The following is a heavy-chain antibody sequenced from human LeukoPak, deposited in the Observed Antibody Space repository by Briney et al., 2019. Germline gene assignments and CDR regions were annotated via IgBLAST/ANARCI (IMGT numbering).Heavy chain of an antibody. CDR3: AKAELMDPPGWFDP. J-gene: IGHJ5*02. CDR2: IYSGGST. CDR1: GFTVSSNY. Sequence: GGSLRLSCAASGFTVSSNYMSWVRQAPGKGLEWVSVIYSGGSTYYADSVKGRFTISRDNSKNTLYLQMNSLRAEDTAVYYCAKAELMDPPGWFDPWGQGTLVTVSS. V-gene: IGHV3-66*01. D-gene: IGHD2-8*01.